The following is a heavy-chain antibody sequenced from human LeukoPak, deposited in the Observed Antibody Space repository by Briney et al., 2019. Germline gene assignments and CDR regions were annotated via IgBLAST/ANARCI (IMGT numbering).Heavy chain of an antibody. J-gene: IGHJ6*03. D-gene: IGHD6-13*01. CDR2: VYYSGGT. CDR1: GGSISPYY. CDR3: ARRAAAVGTSYMDV. V-gene: IGHV4-59*01. Sequence: PSETLSLTCTVSGGSISPYYWLWIRQPPGKGLEWIGYVYYSGGTNYNPSLKSRVTMSVDTSKNQLSLKLTSVTAADTAVYYCARRAAAVGTSYMDVWGKGTTVTVSS.